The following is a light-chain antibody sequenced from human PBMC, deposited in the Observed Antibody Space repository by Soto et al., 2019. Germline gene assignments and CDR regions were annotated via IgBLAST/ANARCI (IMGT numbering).Light chain of an antibody. CDR2: GVS. CDR1: QRVSSSS. Sequence: EMVLTQSPATLSLSPGERATLSCRASQRVSSSSLAWYQHKPGQSPRLLIFGVSSRATDIPDRFSGSGSGTDFTLTINRLEPEDSAVYFCQQYSISSTFGQGTKV. V-gene: IGKV3-20*01. J-gene: IGKJ1*01. CDR3: QQYSISST.